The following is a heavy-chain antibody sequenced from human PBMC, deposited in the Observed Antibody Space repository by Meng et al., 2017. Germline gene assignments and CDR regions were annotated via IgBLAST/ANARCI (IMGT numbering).Heavy chain of an antibody. CDR1: GYTFTSYY. J-gene: IGHJ1*01. Sequence: ASVKVSCKASGYTFTSYYMHWVRQAPGQGLEWMGIINPSGGSTSYAQKFQGRVTMTRGTSTSTVYMELSSLRSEDTAVYYCARDLIGGDSDYYDSSGYYWYFQHWGQGTLVTVSS. CDR2: INPSGGST. CDR3: ARDLIGGDSDYYDSSGYYWYFQH. V-gene: IGHV1-46*01. D-gene: IGHD3-22*01.